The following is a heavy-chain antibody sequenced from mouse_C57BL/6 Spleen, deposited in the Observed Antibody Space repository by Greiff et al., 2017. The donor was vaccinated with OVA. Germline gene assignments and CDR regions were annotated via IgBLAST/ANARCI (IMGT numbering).Heavy chain of an antibody. CDR3: ARSKRNYYYDEPFFDY. D-gene: IGHD2-4*01. V-gene: IGHV1-81*01. Sequence: QVQLQQSGAELARPGASVKLSCKASGYTFTSYGISWVKQRTGQGLEWIGEIYPRSGNTYYNEKFKGKATLTADKSSSTAYMELRSLTSEDSAVYFCARSKRNYYYDEPFFDYWGQGTTLTVSS. CDR1: GYTFTSYG. J-gene: IGHJ2*01. CDR2: IYPRSGNT.